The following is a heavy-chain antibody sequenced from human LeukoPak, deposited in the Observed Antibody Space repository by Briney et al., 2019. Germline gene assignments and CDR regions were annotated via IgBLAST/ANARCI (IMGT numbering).Heavy chain of an antibody. CDR1: GFTFSSYW. J-gene: IGHJ4*02. CDR3: ARVATNYDFWSGYPDYFDY. V-gene: IGHV3-7*01. CDR2: IKQDGSEK. Sequence: PGGSLRLPCAASGFTFSSYWMSWVRQAPGKGLEWVANIKQDGSEKYYVDSVKGRFTISRDNAKNSLYLQMNSLRAEDTAVYYCARVATNYDFWSGYPDYFDYWGQGTLVTVSS. D-gene: IGHD3-3*01.